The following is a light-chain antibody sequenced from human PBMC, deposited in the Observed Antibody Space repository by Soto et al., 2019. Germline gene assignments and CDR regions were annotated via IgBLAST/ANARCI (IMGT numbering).Light chain of an antibody. V-gene: IGKV3-15*01. J-gene: IGKJ5*01. Sequence: EIVMTQSPATLSVSPGERATLSCRASQSVSSNLAWYQQKPGQAPRLLIYGASTRATGIPARFSGSGSGTEFILTISSLQSEGFAVYYCQQYNNWPPITVGQGTRLEIK. CDR2: GAS. CDR1: QSVSSN. CDR3: QQYNNWPPIT.